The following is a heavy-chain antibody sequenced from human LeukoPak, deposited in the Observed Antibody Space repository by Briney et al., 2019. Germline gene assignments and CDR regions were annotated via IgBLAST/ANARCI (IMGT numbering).Heavy chain of an antibody. CDR1: GLTFIIYA. CDR2: ISYGEDNK. V-gene: IGHV3-30*04. D-gene: IGHD2-2*01. CDR3: ARDGLVVPVAKGDVNWFDP. J-gene: IGHJ5*02. Sequence: GRSLTLSCAAAGLTFIIYAMHWVRQAPGDGLEWVAGISYGEDNKSNADSVKCRLTISRENSKNTLYLQMTSLRPEDTALSYCARDGLVVPVAKGDVNWFDPWGQGTLVTVPS.